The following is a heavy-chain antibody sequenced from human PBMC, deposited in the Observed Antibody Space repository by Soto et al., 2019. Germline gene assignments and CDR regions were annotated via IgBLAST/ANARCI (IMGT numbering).Heavy chain of an antibody. D-gene: IGHD2-2*01. CDR3: ARDLGVCRSTSCYGNSFDY. J-gene: IGHJ4*02. CDR2: ISAYNGNT. CDR1: GYTFTSYG. V-gene: IGHV1-18*01. Sequence: ASVKVSCKASGYTFTSYGISWVRQAPGQGLEWMGWISAYNGNTNYAQKLQGRVTMTTDTSTSTAYMELRSLRSDDTAVYYCARDLGVCRSTSCYGNSFDYWGQGTLVTVSS.